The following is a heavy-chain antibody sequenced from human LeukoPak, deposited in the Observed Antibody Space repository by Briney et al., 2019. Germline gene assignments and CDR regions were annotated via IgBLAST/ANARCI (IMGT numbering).Heavy chain of an antibody. CDR3: ARVGDPKGYSGYLFDY. V-gene: IGHV1-2*02. CDR2: INPNSGGT. J-gene: IGHJ4*02. CDR1: GYTFTGYY. D-gene: IGHD5-12*01. Sequence: SVKVSCKASGYTFTGYYMHWVRQAPGQGLEWMGWINPNSGGTNYAQKFQGRVTMTRDTSISTAYMELSRLRSDDTAVYYCARVGDPKGYSGYLFDYWGQGTLVTVSS.